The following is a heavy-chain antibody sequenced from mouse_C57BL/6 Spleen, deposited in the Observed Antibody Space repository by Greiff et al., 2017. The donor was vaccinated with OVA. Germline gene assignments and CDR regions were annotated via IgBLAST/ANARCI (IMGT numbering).Heavy chain of an antibody. J-gene: IGHJ1*03. CDR2: IYPSDSET. CDR3: ARELLYWYFDV. V-gene: IGHV1-61*01. D-gene: IGHD2-1*01. CDR1: GYTFTSYW. Sequence: VQLQQPGAELVRPGSSVKLSCKASGYTFTSYWMDWVKQRPGQGLEWIGNIYPSDSETHYNQKFKDKATLTVDKSSSTAYMQLSSLTSEDSAVEYCARELLYWYFDVWGTGTTVTVSS.